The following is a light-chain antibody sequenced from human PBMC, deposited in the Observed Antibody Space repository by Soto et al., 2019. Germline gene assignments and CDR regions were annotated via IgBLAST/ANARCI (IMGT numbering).Light chain of an antibody. CDR2: AAS. CDR1: QDISSS. CDR3: QQFRSSSRS. Sequence: DIQLTQSPSFLYASVGDRVTITCRASQDISSSLAWYQQKPGKAPKLLIYAASSLQSGVPWRFSGRGSGTEFTLTINNLQPEDFATYYCQQFRSSSRSFGPGTKVDIK. V-gene: IGKV1-9*01. J-gene: IGKJ3*01.